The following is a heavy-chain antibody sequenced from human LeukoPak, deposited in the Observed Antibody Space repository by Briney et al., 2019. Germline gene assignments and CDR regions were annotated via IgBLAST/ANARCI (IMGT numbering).Heavy chain of an antibody. CDR2: ISGRNSII. CDR3: ARGYGSGTYFDY. J-gene: IGHJ4*02. Sequence: GGSLRLSCAVSGFTFSSDSMNWVRQAPGKGLEWVSYISGRNSIIYYADSVKGRFTISRDNAKNSLYLQMNSLRAEDTAVYYCARGYGSGTYFDYWGQGTLVTVSS. D-gene: IGHD3-10*01. V-gene: IGHV3-48*04. CDR1: GFTFSSDS.